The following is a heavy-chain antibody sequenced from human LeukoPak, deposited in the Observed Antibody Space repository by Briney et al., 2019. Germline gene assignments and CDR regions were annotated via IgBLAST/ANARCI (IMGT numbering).Heavy chain of an antibody. D-gene: IGHD6-19*01. CDR3: AKDTYISGWSYRYYYGLDV. J-gene: IGHJ6*02. CDR1: GFTFDDYA. CDR2: ISGDGGST. Sequence: PGGSLRLSCAASGFTFDDYAMHWVRQAPGKGLEWVSLISGDGGSTYYADSVKGRFTISRDNNRNSLYLQMNSLRTEDTALYYCAKDTYISGWSYRYYYGLDVWGQGNTVTVSS. V-gene: IGHV3-43*02.